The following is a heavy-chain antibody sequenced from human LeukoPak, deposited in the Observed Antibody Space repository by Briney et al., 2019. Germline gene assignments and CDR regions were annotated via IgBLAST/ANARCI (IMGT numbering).Heavy chain of an antibody. Sequence: ASVKVSCKASGYTFTSYNMHWVRQAPGQGLEWMGIINPSGGSTSYAQKFQGRVTMTRDMSTSTVYMELSSLRSEDTAVYYCARDLGDAAAHDYWGQGTLVTVSS. CDR2: INPSGGST. D-gene: IGHD6-13*01. J-gene: IGHJ4*02. V-gene: IGHV1-46*01. CDR1: GYTFTSYN. CDR3: ARDLGDAAAHDY.